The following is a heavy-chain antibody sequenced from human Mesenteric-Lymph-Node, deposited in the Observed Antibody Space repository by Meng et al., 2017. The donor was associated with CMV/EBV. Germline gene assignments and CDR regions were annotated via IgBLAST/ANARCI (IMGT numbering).Heavy chain of an antibody. CDR3: ARAGATGTYFFLGLVV. CDR2: IYYNGDT. D-gene: IGHD4-17*01. V-gene: IGHV4-61*01. Sequence: SETLSLTCTASGGSISSDSYYWGWIRQPPGKGLEWIGYIYYNGDTKYNPSLKSRVTMSLDTSKNQFSLNLTSVTAADTAVYYCARAGATGTYFFLGLVVWGQGAQVTVSS. J-gene: IGHJ4*02. CDR1: GGSISSDSYY.